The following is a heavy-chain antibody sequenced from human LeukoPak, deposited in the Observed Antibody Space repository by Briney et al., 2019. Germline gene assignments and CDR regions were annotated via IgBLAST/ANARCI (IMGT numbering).Heavy chain of an antibody. CDR2: ISYDGSNK. J-gene: IGHJ3*02. D-gene: IGHD5-12*01. CDR3: ARPEGGYQGHGAFDI. Sequence: GRSLRLSCAASGFTFSSYAMHWVRQAPGKGLEWVAVISYDGSNKYYADSVKGRFTISRDNSKNTLYLQMNSLRAEDTAVYYCARPEGGYQGHGAFDIWGQGTVVTVSS. V-gene: IGHV3-30-3*01. CDR1: GFTFSSYA.